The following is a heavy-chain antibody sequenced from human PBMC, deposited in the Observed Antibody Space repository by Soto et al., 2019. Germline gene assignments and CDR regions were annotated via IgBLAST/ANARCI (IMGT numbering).Heavy chain of an antibody. CDR1: GFTFGSRA. V-gene: IGHV3-30*18. D-gene: IGHD1-26*01. CDR2: ISHDGSYK. Sequence: PGGSLRRSCVASGFTFGSRAMSWVRQAACEGLEWVGVISHDGSYKYCGAAVKGRFTISRDTSKNAVYLEMNSLRPEDTAVHYCAKALLVIVGTTLPRDDFNSWGKGSRVTVSS. J-gene: IGHJ3*02. CDR3: AKALLVIVGTTLPRDDFNS.